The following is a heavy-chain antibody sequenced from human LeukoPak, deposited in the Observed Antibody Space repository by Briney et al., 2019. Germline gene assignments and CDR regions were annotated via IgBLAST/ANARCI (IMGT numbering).Heavy chain of an antibody. CDR2: ISSGSTYI. J-gene: IGHJ4*02. CDR3: ARGRGFYDSSGYYLDY. Sequence: GGSLRLSCAASGFTFSSYSMNWVRQAPGKGLEWVSSISSGSTYIYYADSVKGRFTISRDNAKNSLYLQMNSLRAEDTAVYYCARGRGFYDSSGYYLDYWGQGTLVTVSS. V-gene: IGHV3-21*01. D-gene: IGHD3-22*01. CDR1: GFTFSSYS.